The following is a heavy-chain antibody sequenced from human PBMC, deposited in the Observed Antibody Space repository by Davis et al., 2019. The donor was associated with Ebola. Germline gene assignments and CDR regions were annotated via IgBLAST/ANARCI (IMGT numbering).Heavy chain of an antibody. D-gene: IGHD2-15*01. CDR1: GFTFSNYD. CDR3: ARYCHYTDCSYFDC. V-gene: IGHV3-23*01. J-gene: IGHJ4*02. Sequence: GVLKISCAASGFTFSNYDMSWVRHVPGKGLEWVSTFSASEGHTHYSDSVRGRFTISRDNSKNTLYLQMNSLRAEDTATYYCARYCHYTDCSYFDCWGQGTMVAVSS. CDR2: FSASEGHT.